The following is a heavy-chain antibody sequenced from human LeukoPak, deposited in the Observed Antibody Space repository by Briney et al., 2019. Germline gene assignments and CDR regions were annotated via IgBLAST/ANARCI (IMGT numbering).Heavy chain of an antibody. Sequence: ASVKVSCKASGYTFTSYDIHWVRQATGQGLEWMGWMNPNSGNTGYAQKFQGRVTITMNTSISTAYMELSSLRSDDTAVYYCARLKAYYMDVWGKGTTVTVSS. CDR3: ARLKAYYMDV. V-gene: IGHV1-8*01. J-gene: IGHJ6*03. CDR1: GYTFTSYD. CDR2: MNPNSGNT.